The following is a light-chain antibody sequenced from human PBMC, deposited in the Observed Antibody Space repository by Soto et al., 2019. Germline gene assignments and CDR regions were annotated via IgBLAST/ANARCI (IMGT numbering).Light chain of an antibody. CDR3: QQRSNWPPVIT. CDR2: DAS. V-gene: IGKV4-1*01. CDR1: QSVLYSSNNKNY. Sequence: DIVMTQSPDSLAVSLGERATINCKSSQSVLYSSNNKNYLAWYQQKPGQAPRLLIYDASKRATGIPARFSGRGSGTDFTLTISSLEPEDFAVYYCQQRSNWPPVITFGQGTRLEIK. J-gene: IGKJ5*01.